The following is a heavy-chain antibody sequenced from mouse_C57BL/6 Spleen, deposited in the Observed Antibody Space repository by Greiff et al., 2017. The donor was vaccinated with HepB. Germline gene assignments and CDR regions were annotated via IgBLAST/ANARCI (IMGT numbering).Heavy chain of an antibody. CDR1: GYTFTSYW. D-gene: IGHD1-1*01. CDR3: ARSRITTVVDFDY. Sequence: QVQLKQSGTELVKPGASVKLSCKASGYTFTSYWMHWVKQRPGQGLEWIGNINPSNGGTNYNEKFKSKATLTVDKSSSTAYMQLSSLTSEDSAVYYCARSRITTVVDFDYWGQGTTLTVSS. J-gene: IGHJ2*01. V-gene: IGHV1-53*01. CDR2: INPSNGGT.